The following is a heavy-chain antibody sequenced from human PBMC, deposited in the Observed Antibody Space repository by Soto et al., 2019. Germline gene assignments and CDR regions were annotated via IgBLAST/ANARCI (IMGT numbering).Heavy chain of an antibody. CDR1: GGSISSGDYY. CDR2: IYYSGST. CDR3: APLSVGQAQLDP. D-gene: IGHD1-26*01. Sequence: SETLSLTCTVSGGSISSGDYYWSWIRQPPGKGLEWIGYIYYSGSTYYNPSLKSRVTISVDTSKNQFSLKLSSVTAADTAVYYCAPLSVGQAQLDPWGQGTLVTVSS. V-gene: IGHV4-30-4*01. J-gene: IGHJ5*02.